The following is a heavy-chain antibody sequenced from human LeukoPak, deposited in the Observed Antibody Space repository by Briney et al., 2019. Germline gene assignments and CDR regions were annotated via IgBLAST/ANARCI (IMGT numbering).Heavy chain of an antibody. CDR3: ARTFVSGDGYKVGYFDY. D-gene: IGHD5-24*01. CDR1: GFTFSSYS. V-gene: IGHV3-53*01. Sequence: GYLRLSCAASGFTFSSYSMNWVRQAPGKGLEWVSLIYPRGNIYYADSVKGRFTISRDNSKNTLFLQMNSLRAEDTAIYYCARTFVSGDGYKVGYFDYWGQGTLVTVSS. CDR2: IYPRGNI. J-gene: IGHJ4*02.